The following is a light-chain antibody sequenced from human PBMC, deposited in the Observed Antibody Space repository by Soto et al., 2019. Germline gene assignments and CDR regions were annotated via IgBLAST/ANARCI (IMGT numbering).Light chain of an antibody. J-gene: IGLJ1*01. CDR3: QSYDTSLSGYV. CDR2: EVS. Sequence: SALTQPASVSGSPGQSVTISCTGTSSDVGAYNSVSWSQLHPGKAPKLLISEVSHRPSGVPDRFSGSKSGASASLAITGLQAEDEADYYCQSYDTSLSGYVFGTGTKVTV. CDR1: SSDVGAYNS. V-gene: IGLV2-14*01.